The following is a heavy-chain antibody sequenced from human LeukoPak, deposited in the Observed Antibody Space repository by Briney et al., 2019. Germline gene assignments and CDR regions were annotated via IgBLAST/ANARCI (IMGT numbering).Heavy chain of an antibody. CDR2: INHSGST. J-gene: IGHJ4*02. CDR1: GGSFSGYY. D-gene: IGHD3-10*01. Sequence: SETLSLTCAVYGGSFSGYYWSWIRQPPGKGLEWIGEINHSGSTNYNPSLKSRVTISVDTSKNQFSLKLSSVTAADTAVYYCARGGGSGSYHFDYWGQGTLVTVSS. V-gene: IGHV4-34*01. CDR3: ARGGGSGSYHFDY.